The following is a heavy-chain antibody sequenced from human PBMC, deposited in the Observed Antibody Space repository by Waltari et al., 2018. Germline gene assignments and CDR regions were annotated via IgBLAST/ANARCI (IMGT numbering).Heavy chain of an antibody. J-gene: IGHJ4*02. CDR3: AREPLSLAYSNLHV. V-gene: IGHV4-38-2*02. CDR1: GGSLRRGYY. D-gene: IGHD4-4*01. Sequence: QVQLQQSGPGQVKPSETLSLTCAVSGGSLRRGYYWGWIRQPLGKGLEWIGSVSHSGSTYYNPSLKSRVTISIHMSKHQFSLELRSVTAADTAVYYCAREPLSLAYSNLHVWGRGVLVTVSS. CDR2: VSHSGST.